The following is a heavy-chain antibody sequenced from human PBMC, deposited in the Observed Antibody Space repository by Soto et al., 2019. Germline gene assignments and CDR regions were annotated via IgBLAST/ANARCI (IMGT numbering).Heavy chain of an antibody. CDR3: ARVRRSSGYYYGY. V-gene: IGHV1-69*13. CDR1: RGTFSSHA. J-gene: IGHJ4*02. Sequence: SAKVSCKAYRGTFSSHAISCARQAGGQGLEWMGGSIRLFKATHYAQKFQGRVTITGDDYTRTAYMDLYSLRSEDTAVYYCARVRRSSGYYYGYWGQGTRVTVS. CDR2: SIRLFKAT. D-gene: IGHD3-22*01.